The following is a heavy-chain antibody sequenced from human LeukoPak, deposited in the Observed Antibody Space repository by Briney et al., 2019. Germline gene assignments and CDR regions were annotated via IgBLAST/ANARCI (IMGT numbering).Heavy chain of an antibody. CDR1: GFTFSDYY. V-gene: IGHV3-11*04. CDR2: ISSSGSTI. D-gene: IGHD4-17*01. CDR3: AGQSTVTTESY. J-gene: IGHJ4*02. Sequence: GGSLRLSCAASGFTFSDYYMSWIRQAPGKGLEWVSYISSSGSTIYYADSVKGRFTTSRDNAKNSLYLQMNSLRAEDTAVYYCAGQSTVTTESYWGQRTLVTVSS.